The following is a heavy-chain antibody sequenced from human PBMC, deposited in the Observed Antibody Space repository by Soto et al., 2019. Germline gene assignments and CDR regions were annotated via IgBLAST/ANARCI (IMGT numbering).Heavy chain of an antibody. V-gene: IGHV3-23*01. CDR3: AKDAARTSGWYYFDY. Sequence: SCKASGGTFSTYAMGWVRQTPGMGLEWVSVMSNSGHLRYYADSVKGRFTISRDNSENTLYLQMSSLRAEDTAVYYCAKDAARTSGWYYFDYWGQGTLVTVSS. CDR1: GGTFSTYA. J-gene: IGHJ4*02. D-gene: IGHD6-19*01. CDR2: MSNSGHLR.